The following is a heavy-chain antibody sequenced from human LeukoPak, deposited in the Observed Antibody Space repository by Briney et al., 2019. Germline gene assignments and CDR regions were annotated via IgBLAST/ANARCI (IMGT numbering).Heavy chain of an antibody. Sequence: SVKVSCKASGGTFSSYAISWVRQAPGQGLEWMGGIIPIFGTANYAQKFQGRVTITTDESTSTAYMELSSLRSEDTAVYYCARGQLAGEVYYYYYMDVWGKGTTVTVSS. CDR1: GGTFSSYA. CDR3: ARGQLAGEVYYYYYMDV. J-gene: IGHJ6*03. CDR2: IIPIFGTA. V-gene: IGHV1-69*05. D-gene: IGHD3-16*01.